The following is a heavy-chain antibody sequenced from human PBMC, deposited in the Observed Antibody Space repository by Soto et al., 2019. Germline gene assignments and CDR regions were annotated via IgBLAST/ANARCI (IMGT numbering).Heavy chain of an antibody. Sequence: VGSLRLSCAASGFTFSSYSVNWVRQAPGKGLEWVAVVSYDGSKKYYADSVKGRFTISRDNSKNTFYLQMNSLRAEDTAVYFCARDSSAGGSPFDYWGLGTLVTVSS. J-gene: IGHJ4*02. CDR2: VSYDGSKK. D-gene: IGHD2-15*01. CDR1: GFTFSSYS. V-gene: IGHV3-30*03. CDR3: ARDSSAGGSPFDY.